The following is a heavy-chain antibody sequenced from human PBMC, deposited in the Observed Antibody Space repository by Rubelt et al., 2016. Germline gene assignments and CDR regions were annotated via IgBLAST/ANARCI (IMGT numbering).Heavy chain of an antibody. V-gene: IGHV1-69*01. CDR3: ARNYPAAGD. CDR2: IIPIFGKA. D-gene: IGHD6-13*01. J-gene: IGHJ4*02. Sequence: QVQLVQSGAEVKKPGSSVKVSCKASGGTFSSYAISLVRQAPGQGLEGMGGIIPIFGKANYAQKVQGGVTITADESTSTAYMELSSLRSEDTAVYYCARNYPAAGDWGQGTLVTVSS. CDR1: GGTFSSYA.